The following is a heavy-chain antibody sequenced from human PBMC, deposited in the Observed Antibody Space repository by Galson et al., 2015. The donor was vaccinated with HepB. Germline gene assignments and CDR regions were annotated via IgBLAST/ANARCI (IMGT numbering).Heavy chain of an antibody. J-gene: IGHJ4*02. D-gene: IGHD3-22*01. CDR2: IKQDGSEK. V-gene: IGHV3-7*03. Sequence: SLRLSCAASGFTFRNYWMSWVRQAPGKGLEWVANIKQDGSEKYYVDSVRGRFTIPRDNAKNSVYLQMNSLRAEDTAVYYCAREDYYDSSGYYSQGKWGQGTRVTVSS. CDR3: AREDYYDSSGYYSQGK. CDR1: GFTFRNYW.